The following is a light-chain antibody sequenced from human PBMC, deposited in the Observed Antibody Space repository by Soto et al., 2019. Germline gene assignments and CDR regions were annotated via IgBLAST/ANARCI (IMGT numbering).Light chain of an antibody. CDR1: SSDVGGYDY. CDR2: EVS. Sequence: QSVLTQPASVSGSPGQSITISCTGTSSDVGGYDYVSWYQIHPGKAPKLMVFEVSNRPPGVSYRFSGSKSGNTASLTIYGLQAEDEADYFCSSYSLSTAYLFGTGTKVTVL. V-gene: IGLV2-14*01. J-gene: IGLJ1*01. CDR3: SSYSLSTAYL.